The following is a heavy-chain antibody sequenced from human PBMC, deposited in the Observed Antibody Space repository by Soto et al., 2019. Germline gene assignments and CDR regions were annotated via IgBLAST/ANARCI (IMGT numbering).Heavy chain of an antibody. CDR3: ARDNANGVCYRPPFDY. J-gene: IGHJ4*02. D-gene: IGHD2-8*01. Sequence: SETLSLTCAVYGGSFSGYYWSWIRQPPGKGLEWIGEINHSGSTNYNPSLKSRVTISVDTSKNQFSLKLSSVTAADTAVYYCARDNANGVCYRPPFDYWGQGTLVTVSS. V-gene: IGHV4-34*01. CDR2: INHSGST. CDR1: GGSFSGYY.